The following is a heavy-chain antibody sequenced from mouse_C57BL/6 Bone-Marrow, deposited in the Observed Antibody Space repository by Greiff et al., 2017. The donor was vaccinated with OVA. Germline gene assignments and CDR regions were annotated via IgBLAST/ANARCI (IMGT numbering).Heavy chain of an antibody. CDR2: IWSGGST. J-gene: IGHJ3*01. CDR3: ARNYYSNGSWFAY. Sequence: VQLVESGPGLVQPSQSLSITCTVSGFSLTSYGVHWVRQSPGKGLEWLGVIWSGGSTDYNAAFISRLSISKDNSKSQVFFKMNSLQADDTAIYYCARNYYSNGSWFAYWGQGTLVTVSA. D-gene: IGHD2-5*01. CDR1: GFSLTSYG. V-gene: IGHV2-2*01.